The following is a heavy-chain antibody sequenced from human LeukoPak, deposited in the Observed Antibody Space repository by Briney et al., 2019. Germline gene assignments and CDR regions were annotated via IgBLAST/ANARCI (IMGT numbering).Heavy chain of an antibody. V-gene: IGHV6-1*01. D-gene: IGHD6-19*01. CDR2: TYYGSKWYN. J-gene: IGHJ5*02. Sequence: SQTLSLTCAISGDSVSSNSAAWSWIRQSPSRGLEWLGRTYYGSKWYNEYAPSVKSRIIINPDTSKNQFSLQLNPVTPEDTAVYYCAKLGDSSTWGQGTLVTVSS. CDR1: GDSVSSNSAA. CDR3: AKLGDSST.